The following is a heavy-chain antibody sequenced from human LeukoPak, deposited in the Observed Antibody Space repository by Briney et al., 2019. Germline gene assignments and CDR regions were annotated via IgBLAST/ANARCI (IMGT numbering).Heavy chain of an antibody. V-gene: IGHV3-21*01. CDR2: ISSSSSYI. CDR1: GFTFSSYS. CDR3: ARDLYYYDSSAHGRDNYYMDV. Sequence: GGSQRLSCAASGFTFSSYSMNWVRQAPEKGLEWVSSISSSSSYIYYADSVKGRFTISRDNAKNSLYLQMNSLRAEDTAVYYCARDLYYYDSSAHGRDNYYMDVWGKGTTVTVSS. D-gene: IGHD3-22*01. J-gene: IGHJ6*03.